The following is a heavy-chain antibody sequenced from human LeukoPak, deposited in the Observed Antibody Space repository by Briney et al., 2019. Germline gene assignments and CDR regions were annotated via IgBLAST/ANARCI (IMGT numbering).Heavy chain of an antibody. V-gene: IGHV3-7*01. Sequence: KQDGSEKYYVDSVKGRFTISRDNAKNSLYLQMNSLRAEDTAVYYCARVLIVATIVYFDYWGQGTLVTVSS. CDR3: ARVLIVATIVYFDY. CDR2: KQDGSEK. D-gene: IGHD5-12*01. J-gene: IGHJ4*02.